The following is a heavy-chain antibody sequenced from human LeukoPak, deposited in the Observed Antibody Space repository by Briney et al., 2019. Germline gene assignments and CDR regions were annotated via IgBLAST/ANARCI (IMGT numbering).Heavy chain of an antibody. J-gene: IGHJ4*02. V-gene: IGHV3-7*03. CDR1: GFSFSRYW. CDR2: IKEDGSEK. Sequence: PGGSLRLSCADSGFSFSRYWMSWVRQAPGKRLEWVANIKEDGSEKYYVDSVKGRFTISRDDAKNSLYLQMNSLRAEDTALYYCAKDRGTMVRGVIEGWGQGTLVTVSS. D-gene: IGHD3-10*01. CDR3: AKDRGTMVRGVIEG.